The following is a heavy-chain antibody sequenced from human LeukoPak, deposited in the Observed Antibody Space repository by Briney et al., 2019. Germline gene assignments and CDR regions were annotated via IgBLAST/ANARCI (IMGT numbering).Heavy chain of an antibody. CDR3: ARDYGTMVRGVTLY. V-gene: IGHV3-7*01. J-gene: IGHJ4*02. Sequence: GGSLRLSCAASGFTFSSYWMSWVRQAPGKGLEWVASIKQDGSEKYYVDSVKGRFTISRDNAKNSLYLQMNSLRAEDTAVYYCARDYGTMVRGVTLYWGQGTLVTVSS. D-gene: IGHD3-10*01. CDR1: GFTFSSYW. CDR2: IKQDGSEK.